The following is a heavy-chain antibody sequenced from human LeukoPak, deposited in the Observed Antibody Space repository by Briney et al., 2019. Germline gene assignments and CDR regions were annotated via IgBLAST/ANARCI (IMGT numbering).Heavy chain of an antibody. J-gene: IGHJ3*02. CDR2: INPNSGGT. CDR1: GYTFTGYY. V-gene: IGHV1-2*02. Sequence: WASVKVSCKASGYTFTGYYMHWVRQAPGQGLEWMGWINPNSGGTNYAQKFQGRVTMTRDTSISTAYMELSSLRSEDTAVYYCARDLPPQLGGRGVDAFDIWGQGTMVTVSS. CDR3: ARDLPPQLGGRGVDAFDI. D-gene: IGHD2-2*01.